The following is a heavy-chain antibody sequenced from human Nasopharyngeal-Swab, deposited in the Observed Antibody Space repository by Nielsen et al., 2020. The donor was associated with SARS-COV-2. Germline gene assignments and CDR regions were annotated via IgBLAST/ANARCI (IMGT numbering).Heavy chain of an antibody. CDR1: GFTFSGYA. J-gene: IGHJ4*02. CDR2: TSYSGTKT. Sequence: GGSLRLSCSASGFTFSGYAISWVRLAPGKGLDWVSMTSYSGTKTFFADSVKGRFTVSRDNSKNTLYLQMDSLRAEDTAIYYCAKDAGGETPLYYFDFWGQGALVTVSS. CDR3: AKDAGGETPLYYFDF. V-gene: IGHV3-23*01. D-gene: IGHD4-23*01.